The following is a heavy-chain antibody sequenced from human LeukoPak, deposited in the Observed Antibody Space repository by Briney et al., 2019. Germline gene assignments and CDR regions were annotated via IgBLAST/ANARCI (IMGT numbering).Heavy chain of an antibody. J-gene: IGHJ2*01. CDR3: ARDGDFDL. D-gene: IGHD3-16*01. V-gene: IGHV1-18*01. Sequence: ASVKVSCKASGYTFTTHGIAWVRQAPGQGLEWMGWISAHNGNTNYAQSLQGRVTMTTDTSTNTAYMELRSLRSDDTAVYYCARDGDFDLWGRGTLVTVSS. CDR1: GYTFTTHG. CDR2: ISAHNGNT.